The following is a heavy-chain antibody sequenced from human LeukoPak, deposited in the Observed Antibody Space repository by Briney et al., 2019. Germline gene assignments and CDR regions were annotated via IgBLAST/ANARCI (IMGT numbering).Heavy chain of an antibody. D-gene: IGHD4-11*01. CDR2: ISSGSSTI. V-gene: IGHV3-48*04. CDR1: GFTFSSYS. J-gene: IGHJ4*02. Sequence: GGSLRLSCAASGFTFSSYSMNWVRQAPGKGLEWFSYISSGSSTIYYADSVKGRFTISRDNAKNSLYLHMNSLRAEDTAVYYCARDRYNDYTIPFDCWGQGTLVTVSS. CDR3: ARDRYNDYTIPFDC.